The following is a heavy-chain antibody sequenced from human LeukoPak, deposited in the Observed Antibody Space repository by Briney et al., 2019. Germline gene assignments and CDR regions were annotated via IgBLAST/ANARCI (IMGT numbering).Heavy chain of an antibody. D-gene: IGHD1-26*01. J-gene: IGHJ4*02. CDR1: GYTFTSYD. CDR3: ARGGSGSYLRDY. Sequence: KVSCKASGYTFTSYDINWVRQATGQGLEWMGWMNPNSGNTGYAQKFQGRVTMTRSTSISTAYMELSSLRSEDTAVYYCARGGSGSYLRDYWGQGTLVTVSS. V-gene: IGHV1-8*01. CDR2: MNPNSGNT.